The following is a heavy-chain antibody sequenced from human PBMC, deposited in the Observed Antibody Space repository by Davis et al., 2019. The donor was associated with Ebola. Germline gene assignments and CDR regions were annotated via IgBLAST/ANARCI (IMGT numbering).Heavy chain of an antibody. D-gene: IGHD2-15*01. CDR3: ARGGLSLMVVPRDYYHGLDV. V-gene: IGHV1-2*06. J-gene: IGHJ6*02. CDR1: GFTFTAYY. CDR2: INPNSGAT. Sequence: AASVKVSCKASGFTFTAYYIHWVRQAPGQGLEWVGRINPNSGATNYEQQFQGRVTLTGDTSITPTYMHLSRLAADDTAIFYCARGGLSLMVVPRDYYHGLDVWGQGTTVTVSS.